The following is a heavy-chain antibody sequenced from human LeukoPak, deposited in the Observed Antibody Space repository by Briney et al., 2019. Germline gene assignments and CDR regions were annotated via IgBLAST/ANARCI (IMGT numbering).Heavy chain of an antibody. CDR2: ISYDGSNK. CDR1: GFTFSSYA. V-gene: IGHV3-30*04. Sequence: PGRSLRLSCAASGFTFSSYAMHWVRQAPGKGLEWVAVISYDGSNKYYADSVKGRFTISRDNSKNTLYLQMNSLRAEDTAVYYCAREFGSYYDYWGQGTLVTVSP. J-gene: IGHJ4*02. D-gene: IGHD3-16*01. CDR3: AREFGSYYDY.